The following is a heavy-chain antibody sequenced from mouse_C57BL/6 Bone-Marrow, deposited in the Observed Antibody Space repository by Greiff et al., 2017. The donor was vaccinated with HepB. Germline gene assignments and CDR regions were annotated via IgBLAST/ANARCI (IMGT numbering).Heavy chain of an antibody. J-gene: IGHJ2*01. D-gene: IGHD2-4*01. CDR2: ISYDGSN. Sequence: EVKLLESGPGLVKPSQSLSLTCSVTGYSITSGYYWNWIRQFPGNKLEWMGYISYDGSNNYNPSLKNRISITRDTSKNQFFLKLNSVTTEDTATYYCARRGLRRDFDYWGQGTTLTVSS. CDR1: GYSITSGYY. CDR3: ARRGLRRDFDY. V-gene: IGHV3-6*01.